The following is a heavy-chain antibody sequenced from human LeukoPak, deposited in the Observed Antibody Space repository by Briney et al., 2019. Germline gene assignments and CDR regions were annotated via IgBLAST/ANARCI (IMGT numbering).Heavy chain of an antibody. J-gene: IGHJ6*03. D-gene: IGHD3-22*01. CDR3: ARQLMIDYYYYYYYMDV. CDR1: GGSISSSSYY. Sequence: SETLSLTCTVSGGSISSSSYYWGWIRQPPRKGLEWIGSIYYSGSTYYNPSLKSRVTISVDTSKNQFSLKLSSVTAADTAVYYCARQLMIDYYYYYYYMDVWGRGTTVTISS. V-gene: IGHV4-39*01. CDR2: IYYSGST.